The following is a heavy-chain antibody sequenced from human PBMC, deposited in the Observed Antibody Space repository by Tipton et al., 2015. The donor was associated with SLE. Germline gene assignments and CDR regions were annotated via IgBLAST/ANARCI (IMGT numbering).Heavy chain of an antibody. Sequence: GLVKPSETLSLTCTVSGYSISSGYYWGWMRQAPGKELEWVGSFYHSGNTYYNPSLTSRVTISADTSKNQFSLRLTSVTAADTALYYCGRARIGMGYVFDIWGQGTMVTVSS. J-gene: IGHJ3*02. D-gene: IGHD1-26*01. CDR2: FYHSGNT. CDR1: GYSISSGYY. V-gene: IGHV4-38-2*02. CDR3: GRARIGMGYVFDI.